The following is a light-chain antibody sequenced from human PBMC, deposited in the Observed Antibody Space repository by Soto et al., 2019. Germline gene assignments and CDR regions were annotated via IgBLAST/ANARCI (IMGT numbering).Light chain of an antibody. CDR1: QSVSSN. V-gene: IGKV3D-15*01. CDR2: GAS. Sequence: EIVLPQAPATLSVSPGERATLSCRASQSVSSNLAWYQQKPGQAPRLLIYGASTRATGIPARFSGSGSGTEFTLTISSLQSEDFAVYYCQQYNNGPPLTFGQGTRLEIK. CDR3: QQYNNGPPLT. J-gene: IGKJ5*01.